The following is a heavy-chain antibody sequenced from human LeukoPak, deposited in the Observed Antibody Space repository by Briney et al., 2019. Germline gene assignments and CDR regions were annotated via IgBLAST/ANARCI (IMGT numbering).Heavy chain of an antibody. Sequence: SETLSLTCTVSGGSISSYYWSWIRQPPGKGLEWIGEINHSGSPNNNPSLKSRVSISFDTSKNQFSPKLTSVTAADTAVYYCGSRRTAMFGVIKGPIDYWGQGTLVTVSS. CDR1: GGSISSYY. CDR2: INHSGSP. CDR3: GSRRTAMFGVIKGPIDY. V-gene: IGHV4-34*01. J-gene: IGHJ4*02. D-gene: IGHD3-3*01.